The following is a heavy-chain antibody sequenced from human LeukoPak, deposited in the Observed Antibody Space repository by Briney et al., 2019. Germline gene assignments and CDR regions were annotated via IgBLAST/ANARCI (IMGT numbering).Heavy chain of an antibody. Sequence: GGSLRLSCEVSGFTFSNQAMSWVRQAPGKGLEWVSAISGGGGSTYYADSVKGRFTISRDNSKNTLYLQMNSLRAEDTAVYYCAKDRYSSSWYWFDPWGQGTLVTVSS. CDR3: AKDRYSSSWYWFDP. CDR2: ISGGGGST. V-gene: IGHV3-23*01. D-gene: IGHD6-13*01. CDR1: GFTFSNQA. J-gene: IGHJ5*02.